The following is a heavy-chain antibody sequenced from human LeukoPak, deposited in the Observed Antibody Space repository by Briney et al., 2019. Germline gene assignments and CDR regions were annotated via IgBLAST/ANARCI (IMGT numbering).Heavy chain of an antibody. CDR3: ARGDYSNYPWNY. CDR2: ISSSSSTI. Sequence: GSLRLSCAASGFTFSSYSMNWVRQAPGKGLEWVSYISSSSSTIYYADSVKGRFTISRDNAKNSLYLQMNSLRVEDTAVYYCARGDYSNYPWNYWGQGTLVTVSS. CDR1: GFTFSSYS. D-gene: IGHD4-11*01. J-gene: IGHJ4*02. V-gene: IGHV3-48*01.